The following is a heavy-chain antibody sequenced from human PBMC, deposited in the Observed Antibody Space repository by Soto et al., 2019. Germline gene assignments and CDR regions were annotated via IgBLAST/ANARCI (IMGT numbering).Heavy chain of an antibody. J-gene: IGHJ6*02. CDR3: AKGRSYYYYYGVDV. V-gene: IGHV3-23*01. CDR1: GCTFSSFA. CDR2: ISGGGDIT. Sequence: GSVRLSCAACGCTFSSFAMSWVRQAPGKGLEWVSAISGGGDITYYADSVKGRFTISRDNSKNTLYLQLNSLRAEDTALYYCAKGRSYYYYYGVDVWGQGTTVTVSS.